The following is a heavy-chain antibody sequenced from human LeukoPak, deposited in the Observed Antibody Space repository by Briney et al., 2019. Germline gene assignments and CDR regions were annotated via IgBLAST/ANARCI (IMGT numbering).Heavy chain of an antibody. Sequence: GGSLRLSCAASGFTFSSYSMNWVRQAPGKGLEWVSSISSSGRHIYYADSVKGRFTISRDNVRNSLYLQMNSLRAEDTAVYYCARVAEAAAFDYWGQGTLVTVSS. D-gene: IGHD6-13*01. CDR1: GFTFSSYS. CDR2: ISSSGRHI. CDR3: ARVAEAAAFDY. J-gene: IGHJ4*02. V-gene: IGHV3-21*01.